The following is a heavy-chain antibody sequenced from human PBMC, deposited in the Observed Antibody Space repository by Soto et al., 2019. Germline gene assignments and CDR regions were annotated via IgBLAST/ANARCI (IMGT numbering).Heavy chain of an antibody. CDR1: GFTFTTSW. J-gene: IGHJ3*02. CDR3: ARPLGWRDAFDI. V-gene: IGHV3-7*01. CDR2: IKHDGNEK. D-gene: IGHD6-19*01. Sequence: EVQLVESGGGLVQPGGSLRLSCAASGFTFTTSWMRWVRQAPGKGLQWVANIKHDGNEKYYVDSVKGRFTISRDNAKNSLYLQMNSLRAEDTAVYYCARPLGWRDAFDIWGQGTMVTVSS.